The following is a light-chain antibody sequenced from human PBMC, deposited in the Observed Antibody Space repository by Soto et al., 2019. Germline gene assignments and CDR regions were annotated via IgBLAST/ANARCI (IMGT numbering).Light chain of an antibody. J-gene: IGKJ4*01. V-gene: IGKV3-15*01. CDR2: GAS. Sequence: DIVMTQSPAFVSASLGERVTLSCRASRTIDTYLAWFQHRLGQPPRLLIFGASVRAPGVPPRFSGGGSGTEFTLTINSLRSEDFAVYVCQLYDAWPPGTFGGGTTVEI. CDR1: RTIDTY. CDR3: QLYDAWPPGT.